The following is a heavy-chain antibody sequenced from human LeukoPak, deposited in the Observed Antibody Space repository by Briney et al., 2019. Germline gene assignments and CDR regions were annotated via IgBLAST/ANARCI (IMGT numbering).Heavy chain of an antibody. D-gene: IGHD4-23*01. J-gene: IGHJ4*02. Sequence: PGGSLRLSCAVSGFTLSTYWMHWVRQAPGKGLVWVSRIKSDGSSTSYADSVKGRFTISRDNAKNTLYLQMNSLRVEDTAVYYCARDEVGPPPEAYWGQGTLVTVSS. CDR1: GFTLSTYW. CDR2: IKSDGSST. V-gene: IGHV3-74*01. CDR3: ARDEVGPPPEAY.